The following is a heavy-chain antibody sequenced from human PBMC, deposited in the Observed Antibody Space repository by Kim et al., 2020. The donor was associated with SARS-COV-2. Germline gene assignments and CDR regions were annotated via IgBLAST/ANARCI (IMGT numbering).Heavy chain of an antibody. CDR1: GGSISSGGYY. CDR2: IYYSGST. V-gene: IGHV4-31*03. Sequence: SETLSLTCTVSGGSISSGGYYWSWIRQHPGKGLEWIGYIYYSGSTYYNPSLKSRVTISVDTSKNQFSLKLSSLTAADTAVYYCARGPRWQGDSSSWYFEMGFDPWGQGTLVTVSS. J-gene: IGHJ5*02. CDR3: ARGPRWQGDSSSWYFEMGFDP. D-gene: IGHD6-13*01.